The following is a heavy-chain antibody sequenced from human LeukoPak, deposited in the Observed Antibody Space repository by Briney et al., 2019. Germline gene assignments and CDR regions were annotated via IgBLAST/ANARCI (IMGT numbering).Heavy chain of an antibody. Sequence: GGSLRLSCVASGFNFRSYHMTWVRQAPGKGLDWVSSITSSGNYLYYADSVKGRFTISRDNANKSLYLQMEGLRADDTGIYYCVRDYSNSERGDYWGQGTLVIVSS. D-gene: IGHD4-11*01. V-gene: IGHV3-21*01. CDR1: GFNFRSYH. CDR2: ITSSGNYL. J-gene: IGHJ4*02. CDR3: VRDYSNSERGDY.